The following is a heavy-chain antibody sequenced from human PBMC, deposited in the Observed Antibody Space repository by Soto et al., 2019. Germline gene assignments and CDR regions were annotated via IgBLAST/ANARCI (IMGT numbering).Heavy chain of an antibody. D-gene: IGHD3-10*01. CDR3: ARKYYFGSGSYNSRLFDF. J-gene: IGHJ4*02. Sequence: SDTPSLTCTVSGCSISSSSYYWCWILQPPGKGLEWIGSIYYSGNTYYNPSLKSRVTISVDTAKNQFSLKLSSVTAADTAVYYCARKYYFGSGSYNSRLFDFSGQGTLDIVSS. V-gene: IGHV4-39*01. CDR2: IYYSGNT. CDR1: GCSISSSSYY.